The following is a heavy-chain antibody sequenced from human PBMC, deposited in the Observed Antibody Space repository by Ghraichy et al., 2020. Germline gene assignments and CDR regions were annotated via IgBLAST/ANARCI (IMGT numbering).Heavy chain of an antibody. CDR1: GGSFSGYY. CDR2: INHSGST. V-gene: IGHV4-34*01. CDR3: ARGPHGKPYYYYYMDV. J-gene: IGHJ6*03. Sequence: SETLSLTCAVYGGSFSGYYWSWIRQPPGKGLEWIGEINHSGSTNYNPSLKSRVTISVDTSKNQFSLKLSSVTAADTAVYYCARGPHGKPYYYYYMDVWGKGTTVTVSS.